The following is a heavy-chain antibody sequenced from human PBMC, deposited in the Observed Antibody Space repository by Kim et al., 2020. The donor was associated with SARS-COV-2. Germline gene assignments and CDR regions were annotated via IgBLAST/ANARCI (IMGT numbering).Heavy chain of an antibody. J-gene: IGHJ3*02. D-gene: IGHD6-13*01. CDR2: ISYDGSNK. V-gene: IGHV3-30*04. CDR1: GLTFSSYA. Sequence: GGSLRLSCAASGLTFSSYAMHWVRQAPGKGLEWVAVISYDGSNKYYADSVKGRFTISRDNSKNTLYLQMNSLRAEDTAVYYCAREAAIRYSSSWYPTDAFDIWGQGTMVTVSS. CDR3: AREAAIRYSSSWYPTDAFDI.